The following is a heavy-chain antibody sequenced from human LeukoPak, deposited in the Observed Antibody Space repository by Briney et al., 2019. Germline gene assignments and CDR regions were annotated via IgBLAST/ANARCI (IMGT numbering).Heavy chain of an antibody. D-gene: IGHD1-7*01. CDR1: GFTLSSYA. J-gene: IGHJ4*02. V-gene: IGHV3-23*01. CDR3: ATKPTTKHFDY. Sequence: GGSLRLSCAASGFTLSSYAMSWVRPGPGEGVGGVSAISGSGGSTYYADSVKGRFTISRDNSKNTLYLQMNSLRAEDTAVYYCATKPTTKHFDYWGQGTLVTVSS. CDR2: ISGSGGST.